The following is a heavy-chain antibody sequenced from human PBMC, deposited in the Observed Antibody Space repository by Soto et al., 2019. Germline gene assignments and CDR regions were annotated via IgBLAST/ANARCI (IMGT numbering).Heavy chain of an antibody. J-gene: IGHJ6*02. V-gene: IGHV3-48*01. CDR1: GFTFSSYS. CDR3: AVPAGYYYGMDV. D-gene: IGHD2-2*01. Sequence: EVQLVESGGGLVQPGGSLRLSCAAAGFTFSSYSMNWVRQARGEGREWVSYISSSSSTIYYADSVKGRFTISRDNAKNSLYLQMNSLRAEDTAVYYCAVPAGYYYGMDVWGQGTTVTVSS. CDR2: ISSSSSTI.